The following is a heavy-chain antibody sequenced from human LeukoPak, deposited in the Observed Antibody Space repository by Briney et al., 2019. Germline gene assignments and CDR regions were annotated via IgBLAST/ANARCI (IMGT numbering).Heavy chain of an antibody. J-gene: IGHJ4*02. CDR3: ARGYPNDY. V-gene: IGHV3-7*01. D-gene: IGHD2-2*02. CDR1: GFTFTAYW. Sequence: GGSLRLSCVASGFTFTAYWMTWVRQAPGKGLEWVANINQDGSDKYYVDSVKGRFTISRDNAKNSAYLQMKGLGAEDAAVYYCARGYPNDYWGQGTVVTVSA. CDR2: INQDGSDK.